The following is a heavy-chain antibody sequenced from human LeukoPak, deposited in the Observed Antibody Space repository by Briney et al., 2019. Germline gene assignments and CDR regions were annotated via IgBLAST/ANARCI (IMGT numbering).Heavy chain of an antibody. CDR1: GFTFSSYW. D-gene: IGHD5-18*01. V-gene: IGHV3-7*01. J-gene: IGHJ4*02. CDR3: AMGYKSAYSWDY. CDR2: IKQDGSEK. Sequence: PGGSLRLSCAASGFTFSSYWMSWVRQAPGKGLEWVANIKQDGSEKYYVDSVKGRFTISRDNAKNSLYLQLNSLTAEDTAVYYCAMGYKSAYSWDYWGQGTLVTVSS.